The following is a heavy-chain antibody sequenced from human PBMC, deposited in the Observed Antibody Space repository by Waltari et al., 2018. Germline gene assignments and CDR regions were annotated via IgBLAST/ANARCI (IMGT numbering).Heavy chain of an antibody. CDR1: GFTFSSYS. J-gene: IGHJ3*02. V-gene: IGHV3-48*04. CDR2: ISSSSSTI. D-gene: IGHD3-10*01. CDR3: ARVPGVSGDAFDI. Sequence: EVQLVESGGGLVQPGGSLRLSCAASGFTFSSYSMNWVRQAPGKGLEWVSYISSSSSTIYYADSVKGRFTISRDNAKNSLYLQMNSLRAEDTAVYYCARVPGVSGDAFDIWGQGTMVTVSS.